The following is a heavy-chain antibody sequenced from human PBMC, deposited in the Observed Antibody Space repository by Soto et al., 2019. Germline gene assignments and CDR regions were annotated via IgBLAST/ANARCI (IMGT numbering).Heavy chain of an antibody. CDR1: GYSISSGYY. J-gene: IGHJ5*02. CDR3: ARVGPWVPYYCDSSPYTFENWFDP. D-gene: IGHD3-22*01. V-gene: IGHV4-38-2*01. Sequence: PSETLSLTCAVSGYSISSGYYWGWLRQPAGKGLEWMGSIYHGGSTYYNPPLNSRVTLSIDMTNNHVSLILNSVTAADTAVYYCARVGPWVPYYCDSSPYTFENWFDPWGQGTLVTVSS. CDR2: IYHGGST.